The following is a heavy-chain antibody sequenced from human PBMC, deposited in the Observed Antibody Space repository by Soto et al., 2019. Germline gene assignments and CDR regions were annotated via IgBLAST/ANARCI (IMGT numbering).Heavy chain of an antibody. CDR2: IYYSGST. J-gene: IGHJ4*02. Sequence: PSETLSLTCTVSGGSISSYYWSWIRQPPGKGLEWIGYIYYSGSTNYNPSLKSRVTISVDTSKNQFSLKLSSVTAADTAVYYCARLTSYYDILTGAFDYWGQGTLVTVSS. D-gene: IGHD3-9*01. CDR1: GGSISSYY. CDR3: ARLTSYYDILTGAFDY. V-gene: IGHV4-59*08.